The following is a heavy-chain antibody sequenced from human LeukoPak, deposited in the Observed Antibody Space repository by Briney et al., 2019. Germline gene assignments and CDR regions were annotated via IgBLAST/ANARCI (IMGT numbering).Heavy chain of an antibody. D-gene: IGHD1-26*01. J-gene: IGHJ4*02. V-gene: IGHV3-9*03. CDR3: AKDIGEGIVGLTGGFDY. CDR2: ISWNSGSI. CDR1: GFTFDDYA. Sequence: PGGSLRLSCAASGFTFDDYAMHWVRQAPGKGLEWVSGISWNSGSIGYADSVKGRFTISRDNAKNSLYLQMNSLRAEDMALYYCAKDIGEGIVGLTGGFDYWGQGTLVTVSS.